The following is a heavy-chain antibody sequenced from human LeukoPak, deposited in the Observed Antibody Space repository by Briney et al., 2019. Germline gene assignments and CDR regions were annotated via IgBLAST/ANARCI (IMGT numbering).Heavy chain of an antibody. CDR1: GGSISSGGYY. D-gene: IGHD3-22*01. CDR3: ARISRGSETEHLFDP. Sequence: SETLSLTCTVSGGSISSGGYYWSWIRQHPGKGLEWTGYIYYSGSTYYNPSLKSRVTISVDTSKNQFSLKLSSVTAADTAVYYCARISRGSETEHLFDPWGQGSLVTVSS. CDR2: IYYSGST. J-gene: IGHJ5*02. V-gene: IGHV4-31*03.